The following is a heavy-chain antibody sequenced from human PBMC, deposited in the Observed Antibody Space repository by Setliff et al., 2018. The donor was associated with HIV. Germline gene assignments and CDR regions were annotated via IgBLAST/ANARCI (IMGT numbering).Heavy chain of an antibody. CDR1: GVSTISSSSSYY. CDR3: ATSYGRYYYYMDV. D-gene: IGHD4-17*01. J-gene: IGHJ6*03. CDR2: ISHSGIT. Sequence: KPSETLSLTCIVSGVSTISSSSSYYWGWIRQPPGKGPEWIGYISHSGITYYNPSLKSRVTISVDTSKNQFSLKLSSVTAADTAVYYCATSYGRYYYYMDVWGKGTTVTVSS. V-gene: IGHV4-39*01.